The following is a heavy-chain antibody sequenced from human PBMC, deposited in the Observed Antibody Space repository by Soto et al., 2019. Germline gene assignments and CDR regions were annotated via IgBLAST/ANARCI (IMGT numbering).Heavy chain of an antibody. V-gene: IGHV4-4*02. CDR1: SGSISSSNW. D-gene: IGHD1-7*01. CDR2: IYHSGST. CDR3: SRGLTGTIDYYYYYYMDV. J-gene: IGHJ6*03. Sequence: PSETLSLTCAVSSGSISSSNWWSWVRQPPGKGLEWIGEIYHSGSTNYNPSLKSRVTISVDKSKNQFSLKLSSVTAADTAVYYCSRGLTGTIDYYYYYYMDVWGKGTTVTVAS.